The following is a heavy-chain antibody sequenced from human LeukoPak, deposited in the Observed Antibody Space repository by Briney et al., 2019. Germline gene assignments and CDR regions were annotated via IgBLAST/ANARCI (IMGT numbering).Heavy chain of an antibody. J-gene: IGHJ4*02. CDR3: ARWTSYYDDSSGYPK. CDR2: IYYSGST. D-gene: IGHD3-22*01. CDR1: GGSISSSSYY. Sequence: SETLSLTCTVSGGSISSSSYYWGWIRQPPGKGLEWIGSIYYSGSTYYNPSLKSRVTISVDTSKNQFSLKLSSVTAADTTVYYCARWTSYYDDSSGYPKWGQGTLVTVSS. V-gene: IGHV4-39*07.